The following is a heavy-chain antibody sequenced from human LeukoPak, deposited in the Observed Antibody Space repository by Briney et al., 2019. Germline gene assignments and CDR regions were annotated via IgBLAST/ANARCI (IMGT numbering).Heavy chain of an antibody. V-gene: IGHV4-39*07. Sequence: PSETLSLTCTVSGGSISSYYWSWIRQPPGKGLEWIGSIYYSGSTYYNPSLKSRVTISVDTSKNQFSLKLSSVTAADTAVYYCARGGEHIYYYDSSGYYYPYWGQGTLVTVSS. CDR2: IYYSGST. J-gene: IGHJ4*02. CDR3: ARGGEHIYYYDSSGYYYPY. CDR1: GGSISSYY. D-gene: IGHD3-22*01.